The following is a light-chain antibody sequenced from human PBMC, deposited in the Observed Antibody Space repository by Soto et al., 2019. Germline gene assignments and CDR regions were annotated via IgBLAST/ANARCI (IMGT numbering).Light chain of an antibody. CDR2: VDSDGTH. Sequence: QPVLTQSPSASASLGASVTFTCTLSSGHSNYAIAWHQQQPDKGPRFLMKVDSDGTHIRGDEIPDRFSGSSSGAERYLTISSLQSDDDADYYCQTWGTGIPAFGGGTKLTVL. J-gene: IGLJ2*01. V-gene: IGLV4-69*01. CDR1: SGHSNYA. CDR3: QTWGTGIPA.